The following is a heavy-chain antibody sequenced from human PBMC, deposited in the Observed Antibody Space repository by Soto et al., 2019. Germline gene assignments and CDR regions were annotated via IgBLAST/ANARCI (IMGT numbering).Heavy chain of an antibody. CDR3: ARHPFGTAMVTEI. V-gene: IGHV5-10-1*01. Sequence: GESLKISCKGSGYSFTSYWISWVRQMPGKGLEWMGRIDPSDSSTNYSPSFQGHVTISADKSISTAYLQWSSLKASDTAMYYCARHPFGTAMVTEIWGQGTMVTVSS. CDR2: IDPSDSST. D-gene: IGHD5-18*01. CDR1: GYSFTSYW. J-gene: IGHJ3*02.